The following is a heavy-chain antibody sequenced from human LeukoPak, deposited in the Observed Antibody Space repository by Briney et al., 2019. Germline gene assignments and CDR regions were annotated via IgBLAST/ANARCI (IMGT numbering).Heavy chain of an antibody. CDR1: GGSISSYY. Sequence: SETLSLTCTVSGGSISSYYWSWIRQPAGRGLEWIGRIYTSGSTDYNPSLKSRVTMSVDTSKNQFSLKLSSVTAADTAVYYCARAGYSSGWYYFDYWGQGTLDTVSS. V-gene: IGHV4-4*07. CDR3: ARAGYSSGWYYFDY. CDR2: IYTSGST. D-gene: IGHD6-19*01. J-gene: IGHJ4*02.